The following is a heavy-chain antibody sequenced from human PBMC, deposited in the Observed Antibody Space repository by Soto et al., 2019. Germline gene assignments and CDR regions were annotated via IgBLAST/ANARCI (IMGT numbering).Heavy chain of an antibody. CDR3: ARGVKGVTMVLVSRAKYGMDV. Sequence: PSETLSLTCTVSGGSVSSGSYYWSWIRQPPGKGLEWIGYIYYSGSTNYNPSLKSRVTISVDTSKNQFSLKLSSVTAADTAVYYCARGVKGVTMVLVSRAKYGMDVWGQGTTVTVSS. CDR1: GGSVSSGSYY. V-gene: IGHV4-61*01. CDR2: IYYSGST. J-gene: IGHJ6*02. D-gene: IGHD3-10*01.